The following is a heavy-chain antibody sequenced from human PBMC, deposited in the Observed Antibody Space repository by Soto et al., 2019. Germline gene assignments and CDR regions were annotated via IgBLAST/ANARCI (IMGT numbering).Heavy chain of an antibody. CDR3: THMRGSGLYGMDV. D-gene: IGHD3-10*01. CDR1: GASIISYY. CDR2: VYSNDDK. J-gene: IGHJ6*02. Sequence: TLSLTCSVSGASIISYYWSWIRQPPGKALEWLVLVYSNDDKRFSPSLKSRLTITKDTSKNQVVLTVTNMDPVDTATYYCTHMRGSGLYGMDVWGQGTTVTVSS. V-gene: IGHV2-5*01.